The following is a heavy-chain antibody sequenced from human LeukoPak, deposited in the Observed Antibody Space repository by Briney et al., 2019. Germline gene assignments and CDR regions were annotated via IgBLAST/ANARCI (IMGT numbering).Heavy chain of an antibody. D-gene: IGHD2-2*01. Sequence: SETLSLTCAVYGGSFSGYYWSWIRQPPGKGLEWIGEINHSGSTNYNPSLKSRVTISVDTSKNQFSLKLSSVTAADTAVYYCARHIHCSSTSCYLDNWFDPWGQGTLVTVSS. J-gene: IGHJ5*02. V-gene: IGHV4-34*01. CDR3: ARHIHCSSTSCYLDNWFDP. CDR2: INHSGST. CDR1: GGSFSGYY.